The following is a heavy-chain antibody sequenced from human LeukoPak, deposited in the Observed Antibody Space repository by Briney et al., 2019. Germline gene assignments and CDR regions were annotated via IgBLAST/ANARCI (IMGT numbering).Heavy chain of an antibody. V-gene: IGHV4-39*01. CDR1: GGSISSSSYY. D-gene: IGHD5-12*01. Sequence: PSETLSLTCTVSGGSISSSSYYCGWIRQPPGKGLEWIGSIYYSGSTYYNPSLKSRVTISVDTSKNQFSLKVRSVTAADTAVYYCARPQGVASVWDFTYWGQGTLVTVSS. CDR2: IYYSGST. CDR3: ARPQGVASVWDFTY. J-gene: IGHJ4*02.